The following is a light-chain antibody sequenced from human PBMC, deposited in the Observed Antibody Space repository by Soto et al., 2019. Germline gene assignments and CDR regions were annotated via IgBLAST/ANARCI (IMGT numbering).Light chain of an antibody. J-gene: IGKJ1*01. CDR3: QQDNSYWT. CDR1: QSISSW. CDR2: DAS. V-gene: IGKV1-5*01. Sequence: DIQMAQSPSTLSASVGDRVTITCRASQSISSWLAWYQQKPGKATKLLIYDASSLESGVPSRFSGRGSGTEFTITISSIQPDDFATYYCQQDNSYWTFGQETKVEIK.